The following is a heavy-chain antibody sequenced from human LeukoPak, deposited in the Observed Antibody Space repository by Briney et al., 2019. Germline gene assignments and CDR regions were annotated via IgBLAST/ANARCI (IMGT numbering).Heavy chain of an antibody. V-gene: IGHV3-33*01. Sequence: GGSLRLSCAASGFTFSSYGMHWVRQAPGKGLEWVAVIWYDGINKYYADSVKGRFTISRDNSKNTLYLQMNSLRAEDTAVYYCARGPFITMVRGVMNPDYWGQGTLVTVSS. CDR1: GFTFSSYG. CDR3: ARGPFITMVRGVMNPDY. CDR2: IWYDGINK. J-gene: IGHJ4*02. D-gene: IGHD3-10*01.